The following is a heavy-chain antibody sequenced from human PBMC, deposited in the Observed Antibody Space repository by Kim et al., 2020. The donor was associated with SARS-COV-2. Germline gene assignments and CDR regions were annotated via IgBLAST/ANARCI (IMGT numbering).Heavy chain of an antibody. CDR2: INHSGST. D-gene: IGHD2-2*01. CDR1: GGSFSDYN. CDR3: ARGRAGVVPAPVLGLGPFYGYYAMDV. V-gene: IGHV4-34*01. Sequence: SETLSLTCAVYGGSFSDYNWSWIRQPPGKGLEWIGEINHSGSTNVSPSLKSRITISVDTSKSQFSLRLKSMTATDTAVYYCARGRAGVVPAPVLGLGPFYGYYAMDVGGRGTPVAVSS. J-gene: IGHJ6*02.